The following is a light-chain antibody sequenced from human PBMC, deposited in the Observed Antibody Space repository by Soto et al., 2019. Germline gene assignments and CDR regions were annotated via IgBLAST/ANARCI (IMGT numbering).Light chain of an antibody. CDR2: AAS. J-gene: IGKJ1*01. V-gene: IGKV1-27*01. CDR3: RNYDVAPWT. Sequence: DIQMTQSPSSLSASVGDRVTITCRASQGISTYLVWYQQKPGTVPKLLIFAASTLQSGVPYRFSGSGSETDFPLTSINLQPEDVEAYYWRNYDVAPWTFGQGTKVEI. CDR1: QGISTY.